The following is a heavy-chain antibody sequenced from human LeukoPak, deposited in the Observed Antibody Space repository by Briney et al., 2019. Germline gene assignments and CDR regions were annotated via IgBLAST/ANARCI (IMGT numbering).Heavy chain of an antibody. CDR1: GFTFRSFA. CDR3: AKSGYQLLAGNWFDP. J-gene: IGHJ5*02. D-gene: IGHD2-2*01. CDR2: ISYDGSNK. V-gene: IGHV3-30*18. Sequence: GGSLRLSWAPSGFTFRSFAMGGARRAPARGRGGGAVISYDGSNKYYADSVKGRFTISRDNSKNTLDLQMNSLRAEDTAVYYCAKSGYQLLAGNWFDPWGQGTLVTVSS.